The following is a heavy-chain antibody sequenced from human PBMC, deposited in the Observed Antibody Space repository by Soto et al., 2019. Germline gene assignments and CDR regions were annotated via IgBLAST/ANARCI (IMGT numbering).Heavy chain of an antibody. CDR3: ARQGYYDLLSGYYLFDY. J-gene: IGHJ4*02. CDR1: GGSTVSLY. V-gene: IGHV4-59*08. Sequence: LELLSLTCTVSGGSTVSLYWSWVRQPPGKGLEWIGYVSYSGSTTYNPSLKSRVIVSIDTSKNQFSLKLTSVTAADTAVYYCARQGYYDLLSGYYLFDYWGQGILVTVPQ. CDR2: VSYSGST. D-gene: IGHD3-3*01.